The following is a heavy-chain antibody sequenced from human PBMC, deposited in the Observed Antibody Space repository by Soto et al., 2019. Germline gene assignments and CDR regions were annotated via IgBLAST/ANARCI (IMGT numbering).Heavy chain of an antibody. CDR3: ARIPAHSSGYPYYYGMDV. J-gene: IGHJ6*02. V-gene: IGHV2-26*01. Sequence: SGPTLVNPTETLTLTCTVSGFSLSNARMGVSWIRQPPGKALEWLAHIFSNDEKSYSTSLKSRLTISKDTSKSQVVLTMTNMDPVDTATYYCARIPAHSSGYPYYYGMDVWGQGTTVTDSS. D-gene: IGHD3-22*01. CDR2: IFSNDEK. CDR1: GFSLSNARMG.